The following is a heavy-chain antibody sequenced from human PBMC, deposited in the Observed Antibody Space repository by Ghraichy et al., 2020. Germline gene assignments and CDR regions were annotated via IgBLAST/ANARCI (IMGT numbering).Heavy chain of an antibody. CDR2: IHYSGST. CDR3: ARGSRYTMVRGIIIPPPDY. CDR1: GGSIGRGGYS. J-gene: IGHJ4*02. D-gene: IGHD3-10*01. Sequence: LRLSCAVSGGSIGRGGYSWSWIRQPPGKGLEWIGYIHYSGSTYYNPSLKSRVTISVDTTKNQFSLKLSSVTAADTAVYYCARGSRYTMVRGIIIPPPDYWGQGTLVTVSS. V-gene: IGHV4-30-4*07.